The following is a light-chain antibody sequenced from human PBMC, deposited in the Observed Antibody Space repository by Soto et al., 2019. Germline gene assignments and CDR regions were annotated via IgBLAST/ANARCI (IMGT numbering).Light chain of an antibody. V-gene: IGKV3-15*01. Sequence: EIVMTQSPATLSVSPVEIATLSCRASQSVSSNLAWHQQKPGQAPRILMYDASTRATGISARFSGSGSGTEFTLTISSLQSEDFAVYYCQQYHNWPITCGKGTRREIK. CDR2: DAS. CDR1: QSVSSN. J-gene: IGKJ5*01. CDR3: QQYHNWPIT.